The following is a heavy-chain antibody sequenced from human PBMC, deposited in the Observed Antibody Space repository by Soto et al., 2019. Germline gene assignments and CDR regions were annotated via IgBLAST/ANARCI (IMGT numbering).Heavy chain of an antibody. CDR2: ISWKSGRV. D-gene: IGHD1-26*01. J-gene: IGHJ3*02. CDR1: GFSFDEHA. Sequence: EVQLVESGGGLVQPGRSLRLSCADSGFSFDEHAMHWVRQGTGKGLERDSGISWKSGRVGYGGSVKGRFTISRDNAKNTLYLQMNSLSAEDTALYYCANDPQSRGGSDEGSGAFEIWGQGTIVTVSS. V-gene: IGHV3-9*01. CDR3: ANDPQSRGGSDEGSGAFEI.